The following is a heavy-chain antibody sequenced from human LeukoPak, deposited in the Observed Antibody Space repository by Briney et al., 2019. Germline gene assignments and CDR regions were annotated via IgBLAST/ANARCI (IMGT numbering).Heavy chain of an antibody. V-gene: IGHV3-7*01. CDR2: IKEDGSEK. CDR3: ARTYSSGLLVDP. CDR1: GFTFDSLW. D-gene: IGHD3-10*01. Sequence: PGGSLRLSCVASGFTFDSLWMTWVRQAPGKGLGWVANIKEDGSEKYYVNSVKGRFTISRDNAKKSLYLQMNSLGAEDTAVYYCARTYSSGLLVDPWGQGTLVTVSS. J-gene: IGHJ5*02.